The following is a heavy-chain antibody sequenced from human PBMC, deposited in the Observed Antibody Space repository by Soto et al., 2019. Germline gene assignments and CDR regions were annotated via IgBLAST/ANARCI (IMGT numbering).Heavy chain of an antibody. J-gene: IGHJ3*02. CDR1: GGSISSYY. CDR2: IYYSGST. V-gene: IGHV4-59*01. D-gene: IGHD3-9*01. Sequence: SETLSLTCTVSGGSISSYYWSWIRQPPGKGLEWIGYIYYSGSTNYNPSLKSRVTISVDTSKNQFSLKLSSVTAADTAVYYCARDLTDSQDAFDIWGQGTMVTVSS. CDR3: ARDLTDSQDAFDI.